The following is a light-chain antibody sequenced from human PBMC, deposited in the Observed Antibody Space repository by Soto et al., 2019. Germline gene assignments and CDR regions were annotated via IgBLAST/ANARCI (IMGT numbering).Light chain of an antibody. CDR2: GAS. J-gene: IGKJ4*01. V-gene: IGKV3-20*01. CDR3: QQYGSSPLT. Sequence: EVVLTQSPGTLSSSPGERATLACRASQRVAGNYLAWYQQKPGQAPRLLIDGASSRATGIPDRFSGSGSGTDFTLTISGLEPEDFVVYYCQQYGSSPLTFGGGNKVETK. CDR1: QRVAGNY.